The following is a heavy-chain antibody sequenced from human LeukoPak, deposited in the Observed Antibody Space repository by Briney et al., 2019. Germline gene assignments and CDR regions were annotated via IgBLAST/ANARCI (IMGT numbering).Heavy chain of an antibody. V-gene: IGHV3-48*01. CDR2: ISSSSSTI. CDR3: AKDSSGWYAGTYFDY. CDR1: GFTFSSYS. Sequence: GGSLRLSCAASGFTFSSYSMNWVHQAPGKGLEWVSYISSSSSTIYYADSVKGRFTISRDNSKNTLYLQMNSLRAEDTAVYYCAKDSSGWYAGTYFDYWGQGTLVTVSS. D-gene: IGHD6-19*01. J-gene: IGHJ4*02.